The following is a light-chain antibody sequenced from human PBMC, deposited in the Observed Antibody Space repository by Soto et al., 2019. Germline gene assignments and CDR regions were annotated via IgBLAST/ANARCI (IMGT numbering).Light chain of an antibody. CDR1: SSNIGSNT. V-gene: IGLV1-44*01. CDR3: SSYTGGNPSYV. CDR2: SNN. Sequence: QSVLTQPPSASGTPGQRVTISCSGSSSNIGSNTVNWYQQFPGTAPKLLIYSNNQRPSGVPDRFSGSKSGTSASLAVSGLQAEDEADYYCSSYTGGNPSYVFGTGTKLTVL. J-gene: IGLJ1*01.